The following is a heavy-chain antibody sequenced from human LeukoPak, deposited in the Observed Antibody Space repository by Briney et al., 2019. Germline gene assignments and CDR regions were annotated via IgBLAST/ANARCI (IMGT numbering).Heavy chain of an antibody. V-gene: IGHV1-69*05. CDR3: ASSPWDYGSGSYYPDY. J-gene: IGHJ4*02. CDR1: GCTFSSYA. CDR2: IIPIFGTA. Sequence: SVKVSCKASGCTFSSYAISGVRQAPGQGLEWMGGIIPIFGTANYGQKFQGRVTITTHESTSTAYMELSSLRSEDTAVYYCASSPWDYGSGSYYPDYWGQGTLVTVSS. D-gene: IGHD3-10*01.